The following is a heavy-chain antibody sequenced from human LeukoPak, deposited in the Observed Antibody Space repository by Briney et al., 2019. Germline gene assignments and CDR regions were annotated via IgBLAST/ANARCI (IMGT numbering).Heavy chain of an antibody. D-gene: IGHD3-16*01. CDR1: GFSFSSYT. V-gene: IGHV3-21*05. CDR3: AKFAIGGGDRYFDY. J-gene: IGHJ4*02. Sequence: PGGSLRLSCAASGFSFSSYTMNWVRQAPGKGLEWVSVISTSSSYIYYADSVKGRFTISRDDARNSLFLQMNSLRAEDTAIYYCAKFAIGGGDRYFDYWGQGTLVTVSS. CDR2: ISTSSSYI.